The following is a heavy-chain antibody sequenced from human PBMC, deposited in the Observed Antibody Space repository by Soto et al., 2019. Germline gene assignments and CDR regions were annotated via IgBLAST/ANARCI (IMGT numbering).Heavy chain of an antibody. V-gene: IGHV4-39*01. CDR1: GGSISSSSYY. CDR2: IYYSGST. CDR3: ARRGRHYYDSSGYVY. Sequence: SETLSLTCTVSGGSISSSSYYWGWIRQPPGKGLEWIGSIYYSGSTYYNPSLKSRVTISVDTSKNQFSLKLSSVTAADTAVYYCARRGRHYYDSSGYVYWGQGTLVTVSS. D-gene: IGHD3-22*01. J-gene: IGHJ4*02.